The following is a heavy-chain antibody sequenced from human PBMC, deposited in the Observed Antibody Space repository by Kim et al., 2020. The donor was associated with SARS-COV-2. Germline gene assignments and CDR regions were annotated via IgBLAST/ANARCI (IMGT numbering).Heavy chain of an antibody. CDR2: T. D-gene: IGHD4-17*01. V-gene: IGHV4-31*02. CDR3: ARANGDYGFDY. Sequence: TYYNPSLKSRVTISVDTSKNQFSLKLSSVTAADTAVYYCARANGDYGFDYWGQGTLVTVSS. J-gene: IGHJ4*02.